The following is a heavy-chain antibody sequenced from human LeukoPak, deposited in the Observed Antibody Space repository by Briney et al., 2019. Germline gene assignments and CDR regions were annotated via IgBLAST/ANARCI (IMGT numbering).Heavy chain of an antibody. CDR1: GFTFSSYW. J-gene: IGHJ2*01. Sequence: PGGSLRLSCAASGFTFSSYWMTWVRQAPGKGLEWVANIKQDGSEKYYVDSVKGRFTISRDNAKNSLYLQMNSLRAEDTAVYYCAKGSAFFWYFDLWGRGTLVTVSS. V-gene: IGHV3-7*03. CDR2: IKQDGSEK. CDR3: AKGSAFFWYFDL. D-gene: IGHD2-15*01.